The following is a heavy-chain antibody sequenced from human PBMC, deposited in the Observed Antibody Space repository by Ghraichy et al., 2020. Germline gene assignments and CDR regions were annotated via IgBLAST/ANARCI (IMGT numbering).Heavy chain of an antibody. J-gene: IGHJ6*02. V-gene: IGHV1-2*02. D-gene: IGHD1-1*01. CDR3: ARPGPSGGQLYGMDV. CDR2: INPNSGGT. Sequence: ASVKVSCKASGYTFTGYYMHWVRQAPGQGLEWMGWINPNSGGTNYAQKFQGRVTMTRDTSISTAYMELSRLRSDDTAVYYCARPGPSGGQLYGMDVWGQGTTVTVSS. CDR1: GYTFTGYY.